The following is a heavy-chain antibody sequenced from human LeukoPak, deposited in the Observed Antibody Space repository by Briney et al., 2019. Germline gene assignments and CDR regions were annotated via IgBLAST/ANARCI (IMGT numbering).Heavy chain of an antibody. Sequence: GGSLRLSCAASGFTFSSYAMSWVRQAPGKGLEWVSAISSSGAGTYYADSVKGCFTISRDNSKNTLYLQMHSLRAEDTAVYYCATNTSSWSFDYWGQGTLVTVSS. CDR1: GFTFSSYA. J-gene: IGHJ4*02. CDR2: ISSSGAGT. CDR3: ATNTSSWSFDY. V-gene: IGHV3-23*01. D-gene: IGHD6-13*01.